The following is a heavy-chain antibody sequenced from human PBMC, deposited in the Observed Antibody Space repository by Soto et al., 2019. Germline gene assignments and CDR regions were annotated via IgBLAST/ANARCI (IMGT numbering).Heavy chain of an antibody. Sequence: EVQLLESGGGLVQPGGSLRLSCSASGFNFGSYGMSWVRQAPGKGLEWVPGLTASGLNTYYTDSVKGRFTISRDNSRNTVYLQMSGLRVVDTAVFHCAKGLGNAKEVWGQGTTVTVSS. J-gene: IGHJ6*02. CDR3: AKGLGNAKEV. D-gene: IGHD2-8*01. CDR1: GFNFGSYG. CDR2: LTASGLNT. V-gene: IGHV3-23*01.